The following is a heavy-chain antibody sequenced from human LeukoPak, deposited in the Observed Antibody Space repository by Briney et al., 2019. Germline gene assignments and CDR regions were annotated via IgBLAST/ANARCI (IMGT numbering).Heavy chain of an antibody. D-gene: IGHD6-19*01. Sequence: PGGSLRLSCAASGFTFSSYSMNWVRQAPGKGLEWVSVIYSSGSTYYADSVKGRFTISRDNSKNTLYLQMNSLRAEDTAVYYCARERSLGIPVAGTIFDYWGQGTLVTVSS. CDR1: GFTFSSYS. CDR2: IYSSGST. CDR3: ARERSLGIPVAGTIFDY. V-gene: IGHV3-66*01. J-gene: IGHJ4*02.